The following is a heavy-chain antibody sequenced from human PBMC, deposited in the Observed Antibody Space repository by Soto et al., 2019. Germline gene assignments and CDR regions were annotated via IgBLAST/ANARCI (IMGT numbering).Heavy chain of an antibody. J-gene: IGHJ4*02. V-gene: IGHV3-23*01. CDR3: AKEDNAAMVVTTFDY. CDR2: ISDSGDTT. CDR1: GFTFSNYG. Sequence: EVQLLESGGGLVQPGGSLRLSCAASGFTFSNYGMSWVRQAPGKGLEWVSAISDSGDTTYYVDSVKGRFTISKDNSKNTLYLQMNSLRAEDTAVYYCAKEDNAAMVVTTFDYWGQGALVTVSS. D-gene: IGHD2-21*02.